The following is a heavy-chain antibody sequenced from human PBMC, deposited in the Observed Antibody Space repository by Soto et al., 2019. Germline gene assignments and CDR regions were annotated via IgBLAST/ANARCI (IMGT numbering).Heavy chain of an antibody. V-gene: IGHV4-59*12. Sequence: SETLSLTCTVSGGSISSYYWSWIRQPPGKGLEWIGYIYYSGSTNYNPSLKSRVTISVDTSKNQFSLKLSSVSAADTAVYYFATYAPGYSSSWDQNWFDPWGQGTLVTVSS. CDR1: GGSISSYY. J-gene: IGHJ5*02. D-gene: IGHD6-13*01. CDR3: ATYAPGYSSSWDQNWFDP. CDR2: IYYSGST.